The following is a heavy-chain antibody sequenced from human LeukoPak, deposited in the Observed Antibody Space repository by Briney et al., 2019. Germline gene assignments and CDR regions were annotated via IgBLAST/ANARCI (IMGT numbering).Heavy chain of an antibody. CDR1: GGSFSGYY. D-gene: IGHD6-19*01. CDR2: INHSGST. Sequence: SETLSLTCAVYGGSFSGYYWSWIRQPPGKGLEWIGEINHSGSTNYNPSLKSRVTISVDTSKNQFSLELSSVTAADTAVYYCARGLRGYSSGWHRRGHWFDPWGQGTLVTVSS. CDR3: ARGLRGYSSGWHRRGHWFDP. V-gene: IGHV4-34*01. J-gene: IGHJ5*02.